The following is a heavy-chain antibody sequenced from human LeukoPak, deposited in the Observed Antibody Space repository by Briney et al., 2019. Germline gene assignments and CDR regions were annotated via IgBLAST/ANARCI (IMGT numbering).Heavy chain of an antibody. Sequence: PGGSLRLSCAASGFTFDDCAMHWVRQAPGKGLEWVSLISGDGGSTYYADSVKGRFTISRDNSKNSLYLQMNSLRTEDTALYYCAAHYYDSSGYRVEWGQGTLVTVSS. J-gene: IGHJ4*02. CDR2: ISGDGGST. D-gene: IGHD3-22*01. CDR3: AAHYYDSSGYRVE. V-gene: IGHV3-43*02. CDR1: GFTFDDCA.